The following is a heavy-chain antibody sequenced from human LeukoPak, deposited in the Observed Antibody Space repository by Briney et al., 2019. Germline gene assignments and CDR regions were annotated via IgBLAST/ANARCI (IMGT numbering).Heavy chain of an antibody. V-gene: IGHV3-9*01. Sequence: GGSLRLSCAASGFTFADYAMHWVRQAPGKGLEWVSGISWNSGSIGYADSVKGRFTISRDNAKNSLYLQMNSLRAEDTALYYCTTFDLWGRGTLVTVSS. CDR1: GFTFADYA. CDR3: TTFDL. J-gene: IGHJ2*01. CDR2: ISWNSGSI. D-gene: IGHD1-26*01.